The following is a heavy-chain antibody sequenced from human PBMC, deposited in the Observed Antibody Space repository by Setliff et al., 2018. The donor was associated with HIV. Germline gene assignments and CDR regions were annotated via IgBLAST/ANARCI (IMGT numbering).Heavy chain of an antibody. V-gene: IGHV1-18*01. D-gene: IGHD3-10*01. J-gene: IGHJ4*02. Sequence: ASVKVSCKASGYTFTSYGFSWVRQATGQGLQWMGWISAYSGDTRFAQEFQGRLTMTTDTSTNTAYMALGSLKSDDTAVYYCARDARDHFYGSGHIDKWGQGTQVTVSS. CDR3: ARDARDHFYGSGHIDK. CDR1: GYTFTSYG. CDR2: ISAYSGDT.